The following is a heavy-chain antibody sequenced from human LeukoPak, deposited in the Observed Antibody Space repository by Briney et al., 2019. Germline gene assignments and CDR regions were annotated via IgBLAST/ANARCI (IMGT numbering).Heavy chain of an antibody. CDR1: GHSFTGYY. J-gene: IGHJ4*02. CDR2: MDYNSGDT. CDR3: ARDRVHIVVVTAIDY. V-gene: IGHV1-2*02. Sequence: ASVKVSCKASGHSFTGYYMHWVRQAPGQGLEWMAWMDYNSGDTNYAQKLQGRVTMTTDTSTSTAYMELRSLRSDDTAVYYCARDRVHIVVVTAIDYWGQGTLVTVSS. D-gene: IGHD2-21*02.